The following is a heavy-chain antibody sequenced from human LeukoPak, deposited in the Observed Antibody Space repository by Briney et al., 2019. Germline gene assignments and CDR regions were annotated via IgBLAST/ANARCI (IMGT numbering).Heavy chain of an antibody. J-gene: IGHJ4*02. CDR3: ARGIAAAGSFDY. Sequence: GSLRLSCAASGFTFSSYEMNWVRQAPGKGLEWVSYISSSGSTIYYADSVKGRFTISRDNAKNSLYLQMNSLRAEDTAVYYCARGIAAAGSFDYWGQGTLATVSS. V-gene: IGHV3-48*03. CDR2: ISSSGSTI. CDR1: GFTFSSYE. D-gene: IGHD6-13*01.